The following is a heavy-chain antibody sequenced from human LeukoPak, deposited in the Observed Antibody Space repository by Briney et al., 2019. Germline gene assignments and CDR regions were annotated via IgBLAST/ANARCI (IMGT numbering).Heavy chain of an antibody. D-gene: IGHD6-19*01. CDR3: ARNGYSSGWYRDYNWFDP. V-gene: IGHV4-59*12. CDR1: GGSITSSY. CDR2: IYHSGST. J-gene: IGHJ5*02. Sequence: SETLSLTCTVSGGSITSSYWSWIRQPPGKGLEWIGYIYHSGSTNYNPSLKSRVTISVDTSKNQFSLKLSSVTAADTAVYYCARNGYSSGWYRDYNWFDPWGQGTLVTVSS.